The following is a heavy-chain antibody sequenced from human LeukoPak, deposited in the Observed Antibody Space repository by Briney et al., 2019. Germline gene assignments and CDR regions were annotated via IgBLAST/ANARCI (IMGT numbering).Heavy chain of an antibody. J-gene: IGHJ4*02. Sequence: ASGEVSGKASGYTFTSYGISWGRQAPGQRREGRGWISAYNGNTNYAHKLQGRITISTDTSTRTASMELRSLRSDDTAVYYCARGVKVAGFVVGHDYWGQGTLVTVSS. D-gene: IGHD6-19*01. V-gene: IGHV1-18*01. CDR2: ISAYNGNT. CDR3: ARGVKVAGFVVGHDY. CDR1: GYTFTSYG.